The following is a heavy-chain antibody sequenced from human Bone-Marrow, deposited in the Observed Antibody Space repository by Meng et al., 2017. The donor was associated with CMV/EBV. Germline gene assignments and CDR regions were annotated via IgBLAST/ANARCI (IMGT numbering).Heavy chain of an antibody. CDR2: IRSNTYGGTA. J-gene: IGHJ4*02. V-gene: IGHV3-49*04. CDR1: GFIFGDYA. D-gene: IGHD3-22*01. CDR3: TRDLRPYYYDSSAFDY. Sequence: GESLKISCTASGFIFGDYAVTWVRQAPGKGLEWVGFIRSNTYGGTAEYAASVNGRFTISRDDSKSTAYLQMNSLKTEDTALYYCTRDLRPYYYDSSAFDYWGQGTLVPVSS.